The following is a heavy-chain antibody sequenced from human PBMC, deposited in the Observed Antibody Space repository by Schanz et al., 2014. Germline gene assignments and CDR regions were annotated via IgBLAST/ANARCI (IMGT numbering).Heavy chain of an antibody. D-gene: IGHD5-12*01. Sequence: EVQLVESGGGLVQPGGSLRLSCAASGFIFSNSWMSWVRQAPGKGLEWVANIKQDGSEKYYVDSVKGRFTISRDNFKNTLFLQMNSLRAEDTAAYYCARGGSSGYDFSIYYMDVWGKGTTXTVSS. J-gene: IGHJ6*03. CDR1: GFIFSNSW. CDR2: IKQDGSEK. CDR3: ARGGSSGYDFSIYYMDV. V-gene: IGHV3-7*01.